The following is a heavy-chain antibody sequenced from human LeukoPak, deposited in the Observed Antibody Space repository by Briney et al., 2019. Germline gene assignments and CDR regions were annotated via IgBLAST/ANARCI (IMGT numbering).Heavy chain of an antibody. CDR1: GFTFSSYG. V-gene: IGHV3-30*18. Sequence: GGSLRLSCAASGFTFSSYGMHWVRQVPGKGLEWVAAISYDGSNKYYADSVKGRFTISRDNSKNTLYLQMNSLRAEDTAVYYCAKVLRSGYSYGYDGFDYWGQGTLVTVSS. CDR2: ISYDGSNK. CDR3: AKVLRSGYSYGYDGFDY. D-gene: IGHD5-18*01. J-gene: IGHJ4*02.